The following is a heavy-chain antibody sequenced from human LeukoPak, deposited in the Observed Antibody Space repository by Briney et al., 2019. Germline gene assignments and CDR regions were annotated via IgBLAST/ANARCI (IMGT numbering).Heavy chain of an antibody. CDR1: GVPFSNAW. CDR2: IKSKTDGETA. V-gene: IGHV3-15*01. Sequence: GGSPRLSCVVSGVPFSNAWMSWGRQDPGEGREWGGRIKSKTDGETADYAAPVRGRFTMWRDDARSALYLQMNSLQTEDTAVYYCTPDLMDVWGKGTTVTVSS. J-gene: IGHJ6*03. CDR3: TPDLMDV.